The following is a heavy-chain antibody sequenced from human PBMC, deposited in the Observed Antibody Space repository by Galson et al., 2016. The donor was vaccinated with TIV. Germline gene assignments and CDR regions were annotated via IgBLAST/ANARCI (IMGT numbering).Heavy chain of an antibody. CDR2: IIPGFGTV. CDR3: ARTSYTPMGY. Sequence: SVKVSCKASGGTFSSFALNCVRQAPGQGLEWIGEIIPGFGTVRYAQKFQARVTITADESATTSVMELSSLTSDDTAVYYCARTSYTPMGYWGQGTLVTVSS. V-gene: IGHV1-69*13. J-gene: IGHJ4*01. D-gene: IGHD5-18*01. CDR1: GGTFSSFA.